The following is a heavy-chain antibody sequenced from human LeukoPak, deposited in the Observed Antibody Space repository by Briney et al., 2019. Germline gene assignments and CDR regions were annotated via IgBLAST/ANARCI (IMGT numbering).Heavy chain of an antibody. CDR2: MNLYSGDR. D-gene: IGHD4-17*01. J-gene: IGHJ4*02. V-gene: IGHV1-8*03. CDR1: GYTVTTYH. CDR3: ARTTSLTASGYDY. Sequence: ASVKVSCKTSGYTVTTYHINWVRQATGQGLELLGWMNLYSGDRGYAQKFQGRLSITSDTSISTAYMELSSLRSDDTAVYFCARTTSLTASGYDYWGQGTLVTVSS.